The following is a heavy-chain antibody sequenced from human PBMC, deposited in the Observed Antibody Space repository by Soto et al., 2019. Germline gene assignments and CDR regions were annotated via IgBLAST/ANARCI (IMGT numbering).Heavy chain of an antibody. D-gene: IGHD6-19*01. V-gene: IGHV5-10-1*01. CDR3: ARGHGWVDY. Sequence: EVQLVPSGAEVKKPGESLRISCKGSGYSFTRNWITWVRQMPGKGLEWMGRIDPRDSSTDYSPSFQGHVTISADKSISTADLQWSSLKASDSAIYFWARGHGWVDYWGQGNLVTVSS. J-gene: IGHJ4*02. CDR1: GYSFTRNW. CDR2: IDPRDSST.